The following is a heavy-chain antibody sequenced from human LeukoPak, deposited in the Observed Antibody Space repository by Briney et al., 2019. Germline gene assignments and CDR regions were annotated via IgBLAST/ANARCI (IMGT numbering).Heavy chain of an antibody. D-gene: IGHD6-13*01. CDR3: ARGGSYSSSWYKATGYYYGMDV. CDR1: GYTFTGYY. V-gene: IGHV1-2*02. J-gene: IGHJ6*02. CDR2: INPNSGGT. Sequence: ASVKVSCKASGYTFTGYYMHWVRQAPGQGLEWMGWINPNSGGTNYAQKFQGRVTMTRDTSISTAYMELSRLRSDDTAVYYCARGGSYSSSWYKATGYYYGMDVWGQGTTVTVSS.